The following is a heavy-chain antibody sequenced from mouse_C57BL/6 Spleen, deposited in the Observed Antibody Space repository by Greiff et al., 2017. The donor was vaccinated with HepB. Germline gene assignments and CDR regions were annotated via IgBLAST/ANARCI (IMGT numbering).Heavy chain of an antibody. Sequence: QVQLQQPGTELVKPGASVKLSCKASGYTFTSYWMHWVKQRPGQGLEWIGNINPSNGGTNYNEKFKSKATLTVDKSSSTAYIQLSSLTSEDSAVYYCAGVYYDYDRWYFDVWGTGTTVTVSS. CDR3: AGVYYDYDRWYFDV. CDR2: INPSNGGT. CDR1: GYTFTSYW. J-gene: IGHJ1*03. D-gene: IGHD2-4*01. V-gene: IGHV1-53*01.